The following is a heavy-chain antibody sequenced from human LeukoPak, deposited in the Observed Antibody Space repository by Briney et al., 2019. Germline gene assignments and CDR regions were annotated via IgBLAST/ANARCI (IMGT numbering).Heavy chain of an antibody. D-gene: IGHD5/OR15-5a*01. J-gene: IGHJ4*02. V-gene: IGHV1-2*02. CDR3: GSGADIVSRITDYYFDY. Sequence: ASVKVSCKASGYTFTDYYIHWVRQAPGQGLEWMGWINPNSGGTNFAQKFQGRVTMTRDTSLSTAYMELSRLRSDDTAVYYCGSGADIVSRITDYYFDYWGQGTLVTVSS. CDR1: GYTFTDYY. CDR2: INPNSGGT.